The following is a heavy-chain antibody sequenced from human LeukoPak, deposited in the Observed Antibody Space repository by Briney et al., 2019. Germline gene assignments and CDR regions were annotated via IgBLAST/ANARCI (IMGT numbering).Heavy chain of an antibody. CDR2: IIPILGIA. CDR1: AGTFSSYA. V-gene: IGHV1-69*04. Sequence: SLKVSCKASAGTFSSYAISWVRQAPGRGLEWMGKIIPILGIANNAQKFQVRVTITADKSTSTAYMELSSLRSEDTAVYYCARAYLDGDYLGSWGQGTLVTVSS. CDR3: ARAYLDGDYLGS. J-gene: IGHJ5*02. D-gene: IGHD4-17*01.